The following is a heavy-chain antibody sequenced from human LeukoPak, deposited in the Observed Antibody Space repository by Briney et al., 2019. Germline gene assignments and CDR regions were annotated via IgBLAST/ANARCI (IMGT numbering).Heavy chain of an antibody. V-gene: IGHV5-51*01. J-gene: IGHJ4*02. CDR1: AYKFSNFW. CDR2: IYPDDSDT. Sequence: GESLKISCKGAAYKFSNFWIAWLRQMPGEDLEWMGIIYPDDSDTRYSPSFQGQVTISADKSISTAYLQWTSLKASDTAICYCARRYTTYFDYWGQGSLVTVSS. D-gene: IGHD1-1*01. CDR3: ARRYTTYFDY.